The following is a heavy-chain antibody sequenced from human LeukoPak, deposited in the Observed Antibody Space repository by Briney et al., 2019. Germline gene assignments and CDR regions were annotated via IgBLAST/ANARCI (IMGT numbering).Heavy chain of an antibody. CDR3: ARGGEYNYGTFDY. Sequence: GESLKIPCQGLGYSFTSYWIGWVPQMPGKGPEWNGIIYHGDSDARSSPSFQGQVPISVEKYISTAYLQWSSLKASDTAMYYCARGGEYNYGTFDYWGQGTLVTVSS. V-gene: IGHV5-51*06. J-gene: IGHJ4*02. D-gene: IGHD5-18*01. CDR2: IYHGDSDA. CDR1: GYSFTSYW.